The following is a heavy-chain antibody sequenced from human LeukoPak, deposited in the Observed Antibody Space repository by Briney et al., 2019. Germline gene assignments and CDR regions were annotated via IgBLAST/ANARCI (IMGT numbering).Heavy chain of an antibody. CDR3: ARKGLPDY. V-gene: IGHV3-7*01. CDR2: IKQDGSDK. Sequence: PGGSLRLSCAGSGFTFSSHAMSWVRQAPGKGLEWVANIKQDGSDKYYVDSVKGRFTISRDNAKNSLYLQMNSLRAEDTAVYYCARKGLPDYWGQGTLVTVSS. J-gene: IGHJ4*02. CDR1: GFTFSSHA.